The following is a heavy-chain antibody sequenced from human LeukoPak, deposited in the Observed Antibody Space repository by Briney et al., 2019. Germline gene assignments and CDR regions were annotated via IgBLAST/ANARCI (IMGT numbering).Heavy chain of an antibody. V-gene: IGHV4-39*07. CDR1: GGSISSSSYY. Sequence: SETLSLTCTVSGGSISSSSYYWGWIRQPPGKGLEWIGSMYHSGSAYYYPSLKSRITISIDTSKNQFSLKLSSVTAADTAVYYCARDNWNSYYMDVWGKGTTVTVSS. CDR3: ARDNWNSYYMDV. J-gene: IGHJ6*03. D-gene: IGHD1-1*01. CDR2: MYHSGSA.